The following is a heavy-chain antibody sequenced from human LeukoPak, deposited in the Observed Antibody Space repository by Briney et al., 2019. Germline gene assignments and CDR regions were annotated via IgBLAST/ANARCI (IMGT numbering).Heavy chain of an antibody. Sequence: SETLSLTCTVSGGSISSSSYYWGWIRQPPGKGLEGIGSIYYSGSTYYNPSLKSRVTISVDTSKNQFSLKLSSVTAADTAVYYCARMDGSGINWFDPWGRGTLVTVSS. J-gene: IGHJ5*02. CDR1: GGSISSSSYY. CDR2: IYYSGST. CDR3: ARMDGSGINWFDP. V-gene: IGHV4-39*07. D-gene: IGHD3-10*01.